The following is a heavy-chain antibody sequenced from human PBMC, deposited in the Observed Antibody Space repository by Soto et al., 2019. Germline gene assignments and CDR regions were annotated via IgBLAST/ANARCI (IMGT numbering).Heavy chain of an antibody. CDR1: GFTFSSYA. CDR3: AKDLTIFGVVITYGMDV. J-gene: IGHJ6*02. Sequence: GGSLRLSCAASGFTFSSYAMSWVRQAPGKGLEWVSAISGSGGSTYYADSVKGRFTISRDNSKNTLYLQMNSLRAEDTAVYYCAKDLTIFGVVITYGMDVWGQGTTVTVSS. CDR2: ISGSGGST. D-gene: IGHD3-3*01. V-gene: IGHV3-23*01.